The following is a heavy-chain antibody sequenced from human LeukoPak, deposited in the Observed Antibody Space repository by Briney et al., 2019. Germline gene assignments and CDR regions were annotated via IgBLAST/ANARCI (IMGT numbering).Heavy chain of an antibody. J-gene: IGHJ3*01. V-gene: IGHV3-21*06. D-gene: IGHD3-22*01. CDR1: GFIFSTYS. CDR2: ISSSTAYT. Sequence: GGSLRLSCGASGFIFSTYSMTWVRQAPGKGLEWVASISSSTAYTSYADSVKGRFTISRDNAKNSVFLQMSTLRAEDTAVYYCARETSSGYYFDGFDLWGQGTMVTVSS. CDR3: ARETSSGYYFDGFDL.